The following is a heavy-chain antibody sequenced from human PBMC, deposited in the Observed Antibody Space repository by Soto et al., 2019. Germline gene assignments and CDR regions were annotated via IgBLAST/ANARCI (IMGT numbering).Heavy chain of an antibody. J-gene: IGHJ6*03. D-gene: IGHD3-3*01. CDR3: ASLKYDFWSGYFDYYYMDV. V-gene: IGHV4-59*01. CDR1: GGSISSYY. Sequence: PSETLSLTCTVSGGSISSYYWSWIRQPPGKGLEWIGYIYYSGSTNYNPSLKSRVTISVDTSKNQFSLKLSSVTAADTAVYYCASLKYDFWSGYFDYYYMDVWGKGTTVTVSS. CDR2: IYYSGST.